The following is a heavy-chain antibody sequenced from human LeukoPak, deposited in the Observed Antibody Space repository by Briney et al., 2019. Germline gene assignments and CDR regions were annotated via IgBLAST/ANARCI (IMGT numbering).Heavy chain of an antibody. Sequence: GGSLRLSCAASGFTFSTFAMIWVRQPPGKGLEWVSSIFPSGGEIHYADSVKGQFTISRDNSKNTVSLQMNSLRAEDTALYYCARDLDWGAFDAWGQGTLVTVSS. CDR1: GFTFSTFA. CDR2: IFPSGGEI. D-gene: IGHD3-9*01. J-gene: IGHJ5*02. CDR3: ARDLDWGAFDA. V-gene: IGHV3-23*01.